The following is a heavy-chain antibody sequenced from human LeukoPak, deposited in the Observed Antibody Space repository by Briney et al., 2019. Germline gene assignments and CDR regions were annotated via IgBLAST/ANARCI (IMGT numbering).Heavy chain of an antibody. CDR3: ARDGQEVAPYGYDY. V-gene: IGHV3-33*01. D-gene: IGHD4-17*01. CDR1: GFIFSSNG. Sequence: HTGGSLRPSCVGSGFIFSSNGIHWVRQAPGKGLEWVAFIWGDASNKDYADSVKGRFTISRGNSKNTVYLQMSSLRVEDTAVYYCARDGQEVAPYGYDYWGQGTLVTVSS. J-gene: IGHJ4*02. CDR2: IWGDASNK.